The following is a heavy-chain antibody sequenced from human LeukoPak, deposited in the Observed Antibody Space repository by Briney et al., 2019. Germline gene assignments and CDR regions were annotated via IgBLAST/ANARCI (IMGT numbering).Heavy chain of an antibody. J-gene: IGHJ3*02. CDR2: ISWNSGSI. CDR1: GFTFDDYA. Sequence: GRSLRLSCAASGFTFDDYAMHWVRQAPGKGLEWVSGISWNSGSIGYADSVKGRFTISRDNAKNSLYLQMNSLRAEDTAFFYCARASSLSQRAFDIWGQGTMVTVSS. D-gene: IGHD1-26*01. V-gene: IGHV3-9*01. CDR3: ARASSLSQRAFDI.